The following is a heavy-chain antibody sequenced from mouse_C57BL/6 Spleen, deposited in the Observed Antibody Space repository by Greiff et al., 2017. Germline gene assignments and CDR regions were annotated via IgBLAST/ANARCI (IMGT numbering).Heavy chain of an antibody. CDR2: IDPSDSET. Sequence: QVQLQQPGAELVRPGSSVKLSCKASGYTFTSYWMHWVKQRPIQGLEGIGNIDPSDSETHYNQKFKDKATLTVDKSSSTAYMQLSSLTSEDSAVYYWARGTHSSERFAYWGQGTLVTVSA. J-gene: IGHJ3*01. CDR3: ARGTHSSERFAY. D-gene: IGHD3-2*02. V-gene: IGHV1-52*01. CDR1: GYTFTSYW.